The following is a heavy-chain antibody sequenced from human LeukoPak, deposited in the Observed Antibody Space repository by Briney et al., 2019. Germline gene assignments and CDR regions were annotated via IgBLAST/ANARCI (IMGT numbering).Heavy chain of an antibody. J-gene: IGHJ6*02. CDR3: VKDIRSGGADV. V-gene: IGHV3-74*01. CDR1: GLTFSSDW. Sequence: GGSLRLSCAASGLTFSSDWMHWVRQVPGKGLVWVSRINSDASTINYADSVKGRFSISRDNAKKSLVLQMNSLRAEDTALYYCVKDIRSGGADVWGQGTTVTVSS. CDR2: INSDASTI. D-gene: IGHD3-10*01.